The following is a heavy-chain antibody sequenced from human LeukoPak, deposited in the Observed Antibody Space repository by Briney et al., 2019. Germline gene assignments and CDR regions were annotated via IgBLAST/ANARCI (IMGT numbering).Heavy chain of an antibody. CDR1: GFTFSSYG. D-gene: IGHD3-10*01. CDR2: ISYDGSNK. Sequence: PGGSLRLSCAASGFTFSSYGMHWVRQAPGKGLEWVAVISYDGSNKYYADSVKGRFTISGDNSKNTLYLQMNSLRAEDTAVCYCAKDVGDAASPGYYGYFDYWGQGTLVTVSS. CDR3: AKDVGDAASPGYYGYFDY. V-gene: IGHV3-30*18. J-gene: IGHJ4*02.